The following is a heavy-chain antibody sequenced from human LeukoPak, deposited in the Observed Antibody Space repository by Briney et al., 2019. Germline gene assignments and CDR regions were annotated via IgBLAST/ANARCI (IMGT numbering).Heavy chain of an antibody. CDR2: ISSSSSYI. V-gene: IGHV3-21*01. Sequence: GGSLRLSCAASGFTFSSYAMNWVRQAPGKGLEWVSSISSSSSYIYYADSVKGRFTISRDNAKNSLYLQMNSLRAEDTAVYYCARAHTTLPDYWGQGTLVTVSS. J-gene: IGHJ4*02. D-gene: IGHD1-1*01. CDR1: GFTFSSYA. CDR3: ARAHTTLPDY.